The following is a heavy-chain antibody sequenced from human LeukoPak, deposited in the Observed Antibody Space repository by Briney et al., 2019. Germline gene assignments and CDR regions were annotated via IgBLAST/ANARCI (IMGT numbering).Heavy chain of an antibody. V-gene: IGHV4-30-4*08. CDR1: GGSISSGAYY. Sequence: SQTLSLTCTVSGGSISSGAYYWSWLGQPPGRGLVWTGNIDYSGSTYYNPSHKRCLTLSVDTSKNQFSLKLSSVTAADTAVYYCARTPLGSDIVVVPAADYWGQGTLVTVSS. D-gene: IGHD2-2*01. CDR3: ARTPLGSDIVVVPAADY. CDR2: IDYSGST. J-gene: IGHJ4*02.